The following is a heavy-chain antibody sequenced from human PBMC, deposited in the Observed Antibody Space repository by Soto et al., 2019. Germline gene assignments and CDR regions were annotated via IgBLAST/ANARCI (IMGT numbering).Heavy chain of an antibody. D-gene: IGHD5-12*01. CDR1: GYNFGDYW. CDR3: GRQGAAGYGGYDSPLGP. J-gene: IGHJ5*02. CDR2: FYPGDSDT. V-gene: IGHV5-51*01. Sequence: GASLKISCKGSGYNFGDYWIGWVRQMPGKGLELMGSFYPGDSDTRYSPSFQGQVTTSGDKSSSTAYLHWGSLKASDTAIFYCGRQGAAGYGGYDSPLGPWGQGTLVTVSS.